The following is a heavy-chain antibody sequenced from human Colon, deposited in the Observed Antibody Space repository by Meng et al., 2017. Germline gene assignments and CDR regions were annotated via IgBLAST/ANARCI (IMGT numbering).Heavy chain of an antibody. J-gene: IGHJ4*02. CDR2: VYTSGYT. CDR3: ARDVTTYYFDY. CDR1: GYSISNSY. V-gene: IGHV4-4*07. D-gene: IGHD1-14*01. Sequence: HGPRHESGPGLVKPSETLSLSCTVSGYSISNSYWSWIRQPAGKGLEWIGRVYTSGYTNYNPSLGGRVTMSLDTSKNQFSLKLTSATAADTAMYYCARDVTTYYFDYWGQGTLVTVSS.